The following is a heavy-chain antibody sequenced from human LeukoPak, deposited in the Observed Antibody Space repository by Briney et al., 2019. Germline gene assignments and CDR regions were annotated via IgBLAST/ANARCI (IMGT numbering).Heavy chain of an antibody. Sequence: SETLSLTCAVSGYSISSGYYWGWIRQPPGKGLEWIGSIYHSGSTYHNPSLKSRVTISVDTSKNQFSLKLSSVTAADTAVYYCARVQYSSSSGYGYYYYYMDVWGKGTTVTVSS. CDR3: ARVQYSSSSGYGYYYYYMDV. J-gene: IGHJ6*03. CDR1: GYSISSGYY. CDR2: IYHSGST. D-gene: IGHD6-6*01. V-gene: IGHV4-38-2*01.